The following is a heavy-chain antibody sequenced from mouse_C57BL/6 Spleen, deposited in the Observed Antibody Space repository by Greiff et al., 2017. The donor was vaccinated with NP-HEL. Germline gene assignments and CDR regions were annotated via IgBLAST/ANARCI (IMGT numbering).Heavy chain of an antibody. D-gene: IGHD1-1*01. CDR1: GYAFSSYW. V-gene: IGHV1-80*01. Sequence: VQLQQSGAELVKPGASVKISCKASGYAFSSYWMNWVKQRPGKGLEWIGQIYPGDGDTNYNGKFKGKATLTADKSSSTAYMQLSSLTSEDSAVYFCARSSYYYGSSPAWFAYWGQGTLVTVSA. CDR3: ARSSYYYGSSPAWFAY. J-gene: IGHJ3*01. CDR2: IYPGDGDT.